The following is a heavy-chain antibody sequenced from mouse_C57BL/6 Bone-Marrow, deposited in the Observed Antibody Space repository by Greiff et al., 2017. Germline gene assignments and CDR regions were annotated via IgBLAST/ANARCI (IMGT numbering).Heavy chain of an antibody. CDR2: IDSSDSYT. CDR1: GYTFTSSW. D-gene: IGHD2-4*01. Sequence: QVQLQQPGAELVKPGASVKLSCKASGYTFTSSWLQWVKQRPGQGLVWIGEIDSSDSYTNYNQKFKGKATLPEDTSSSTAYMQLSSLTSEDSAVYYCAYDYDKGGHYYAMDYWGQGTSVTVSS. CDR3: AYDYDKGGHYYAMDY. V-gene: IGHV1-50*01. J-gene: IGHJ4*01.